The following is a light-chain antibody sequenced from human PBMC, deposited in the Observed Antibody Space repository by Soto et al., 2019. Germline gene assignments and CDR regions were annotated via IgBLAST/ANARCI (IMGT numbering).Light chain of an antibody. CDR2: EVN. Sequence: QSVLTQPPSASGSPGQSVTISCTGTSSDVGGYNYVSWYQHHPGNAPKLMIYEVNKRTSGVPDRFSGSKSDNTASLTVSGLQAEDEADYYCSSYAGSNTPYVFGTGTKLTVL. V-gene: IGLV2-8*01. CDR1: SSDVGGYNY. J-gene: IGLJ1*01. CDR3: SSYAGSNTPYV.